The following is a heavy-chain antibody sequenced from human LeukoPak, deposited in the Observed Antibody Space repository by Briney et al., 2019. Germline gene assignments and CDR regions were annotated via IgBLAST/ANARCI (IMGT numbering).Heavy chain of an antibody. D-gene: IGHD3-22*01. CDR3: TRLTPDSSAAMDY. CDR2: IRSKANSYAT. CDR1: GFTFSGSA. J-gene: IGHJ4*02. V-gene: IGHV3-73*01. Sequence: GGSLRLSCAASGFTFSGSAMHWVRQASGKGLEWVGRIRSKANSYATAYAASVKGRFIISRDDSKNTAYLQMNSLKTEDTAVYYCTRLTPDSSAAMDYWGQGTLVTVSS.